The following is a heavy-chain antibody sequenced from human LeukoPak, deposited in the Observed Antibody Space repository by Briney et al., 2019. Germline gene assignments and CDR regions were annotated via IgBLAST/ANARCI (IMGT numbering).Heavy chain of an antibody. CDR2: ISNDGGGT. Sequence: VQPGGSLRLSCAASGFIFNNYGLIWVRQAPGKGLEWVSAISNDGGGTQYADFVEGRFTISRDNSKNTLFLQMGSLRAEDTALYYCAKGSSGYFADLWGQGTLVTVSS. J-gene: IGHJ5*02. V-gene: IGHV3-23*01. D-gene: IGHD3-22*01. CDR3: AKGSSGYFADL. CDR1: GFIFNNYG.